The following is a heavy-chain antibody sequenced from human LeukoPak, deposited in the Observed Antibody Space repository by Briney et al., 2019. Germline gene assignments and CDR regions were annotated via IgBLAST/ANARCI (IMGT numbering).Heavy chain of an antibody. CDR1: GFTFSSYA. CDR3: AHQYGYSGRPGY. J-gene: IGHJ4*02. CDR2: INQDGTEK. Sequence: GGSLRLSCAASGFTFSSYAMSWVRQAPGKGLEWLANINQDGTEKYYVDSVKGRFTISRHNAKNSLYLQMNSLRAEDTAVYYCAHQYGYSGRPGYWGQGSLVTVSS. D-gene: IGHD1-26*01. V-gene: IGHV3-7*01.